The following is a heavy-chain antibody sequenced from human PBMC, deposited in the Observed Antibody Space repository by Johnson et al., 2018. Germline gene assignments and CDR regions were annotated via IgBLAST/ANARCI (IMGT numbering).Heavy chain of an antibody. CDR3: AREELVYCGGDCYSGYFHH. V-gene: IGHV4-34*01. Sequence: QVQLQQWGAGLLRPSETLSLTCAVYGGSFVGYYWSWIRQPPGKGLEWMGEINQSGRPNYNPSLKSRVTIPGDTSKKQFSLKLTSVTAAATAVYYCAREELVYCGGDCYSGYFHHWGEGTLVTVSP. D-gene: IGHD2-21*02. CDR2: INQSGRP. J-gene: IGHJ1*01. CDR1: GGSFVGYY.